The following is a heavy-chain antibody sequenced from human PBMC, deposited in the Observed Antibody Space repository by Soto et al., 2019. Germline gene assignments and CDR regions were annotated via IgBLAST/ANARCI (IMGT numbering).Heavy chain of an antibody. CDR2: IYHSGST. CDR1: GGSISSSNW. Sequence: SETLSLTCAVSGGSISSSNWWSWVRQPPGKGLEWIGEIYHSGSTNYNPSLKSRVTISVDKSKNQFSLKLSSVTAADTAVYYCARGIWDMHYYGMDVWGQGTTVIVSS. V-gene: IGHV4-4*02. J-gene: IGHJ6*02. D-gene: IGHD2-15*01. CDR3: ARGIWDMHYYGMDV.